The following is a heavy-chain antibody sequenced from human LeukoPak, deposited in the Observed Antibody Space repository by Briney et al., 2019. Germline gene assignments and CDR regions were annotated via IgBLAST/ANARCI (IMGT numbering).Heavy chain of an antibody. D-gene: IGHD5-24*01. CDR3: ARDAYNYGWFDP. Sequence: GGSLRLSCAASGFTFSDYYMSWICQAPGKGLEWVSYIGSGGTLIHYANSVKGRFTISRDNAKNSLYLQMNSLRAEDTAVYYCARDAYNYGWFDPWGQGTLVTVSS. V-gene: IGHV3-11*01. CDR1: GFTFSDYY. J-gene: IGHJ5*02. CDR2: IGSGGTLI.